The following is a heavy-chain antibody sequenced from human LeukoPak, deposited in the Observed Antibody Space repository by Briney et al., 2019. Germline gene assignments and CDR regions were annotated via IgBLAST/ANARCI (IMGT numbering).Heavy chain of an antibody. CDR2: IITILGIA. J-gene: IGHJ6*02. V-gene: IGHV1-69*04. CDR1: GGTFSSYA. Sequence: GASVKVSCKASGGTFSSYAISWVRQAPGQGLEWMGRIITILGIANYAQKFQGRVTITADKSTSTAYMELSSLRSEDTAVYYCARAVVVPAADYYYYGMDVWGQGTTVTVSS. D-gene: IGHD2-2*01. CDR3: ARAVVVPAADYYYYGMDV.